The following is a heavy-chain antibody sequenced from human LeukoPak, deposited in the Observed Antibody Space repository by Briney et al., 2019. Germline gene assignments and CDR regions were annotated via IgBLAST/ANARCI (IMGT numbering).Heavy chain of an antibody. CDR2: ISPSASTI. CDR3: ARNPTSYYYGMDV. Sequence: GGSLRLSCAASGFTFSDYYMSWVRQAPGKGLEWISYISPSASTIDFADSVKGRFTISRDDAKSSLYLQMNSLRADDTAVYYCARNPTSYYYGMDVWGQGTTVTVSS. J-gene: IGHJ6*02. V-gene: IGHV3-11*01. CDR1: GFTFSDYY.